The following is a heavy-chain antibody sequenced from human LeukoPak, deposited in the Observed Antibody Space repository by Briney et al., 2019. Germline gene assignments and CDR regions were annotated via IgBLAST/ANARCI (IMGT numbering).Heavy chain of an antibody. CDR2: IYYSGRT. V-gene: IGHV4-59*01. CDR1: GGSISSYY. CDR3: ARVSTVTTYWYFDL. D-gene: IGHD4-17*01. Sequence: PSETLSLTCTVSGGSISSYYCSWIRQPPGKGLEWIGYIYYSGRTNYNPSLKSRVTISVNTSKNQFSLKLSSVTAADTAVYYCARVSTVTTYWYFDLWGRGTLVTVSS. J-gene: IGHJ2*01.